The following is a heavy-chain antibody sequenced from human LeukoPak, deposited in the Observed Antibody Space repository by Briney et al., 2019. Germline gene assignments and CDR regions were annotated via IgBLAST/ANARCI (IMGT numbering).Heavy chain of an antibody. Sequence: SETLSLTCTVSGGSISSYYWSWIRQPPGKGLEWIGYIYYSGSTNYNPSLKSRVTISVDTSKNQFSLKLSSVTAADTAVYYCARDNPGENRNDGGYAFDIWGQGTMVTVSS. CDR3: ARDNPGENRNDGGYAFDI. J-gene: IGHJ3*02. CDR2: IYYSGST. CDR1: GGSISSYY. D-gene: IGHD1-1*01. V-gene: IGHV4-59*01.